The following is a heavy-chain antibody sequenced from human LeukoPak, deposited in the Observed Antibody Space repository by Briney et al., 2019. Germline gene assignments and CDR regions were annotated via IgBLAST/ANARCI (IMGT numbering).Heavy chain of an antibody. J-gene: IGHJ2*01. CDR3: AREENPQGGGSYFSRYFDL. Sequence: SQTLSLTCTVSGGSISSYYWSWIRQPPGKGLDWIGYIYYSGSTNYHPSLKSRVTISVDTSKNQFSLKLSSVTAADTAVYYCAREENPQGGGSYFSRYFDLWGRGTLVTVSS. CDR1: GGSISSYY. D-gene: IGHD1-26*01. V-gene: IGHV4-59*01. CDR2: IYYSGST.